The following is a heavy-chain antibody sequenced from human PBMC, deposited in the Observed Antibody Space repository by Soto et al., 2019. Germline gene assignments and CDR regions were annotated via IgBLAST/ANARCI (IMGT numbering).Heavy chain of an antibody. V-gene: IGHV1-18*01. CDR1: GNTFTRYG. D-gene: IGHD2-8*01. J-gene: IGHJ6*02. Sequence: QGHLVQSGAEVKKPGTSVKVSCKASGNTFTRYGISWVRQAPGQGLEWMGWISGYNGDTNYAQNLQGRVTMTIDTSTSTAYMELRSLTSDDTAVYYCAKNGQPPYYYYGLDVWGQGTTVTVSS. CDR3: AKNGQPPYYYYGLDV. CDR2: ISGYNGDT.